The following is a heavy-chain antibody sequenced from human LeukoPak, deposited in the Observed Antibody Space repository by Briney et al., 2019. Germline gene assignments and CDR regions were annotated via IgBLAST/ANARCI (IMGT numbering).Heavy chain of an antibody. CDR1: GGSISSYY. V-gene: IGHV4-59*01. D-gene: IGHD6-19*01. CDR2: IYYGGST. Sequence: PSETLSLTCTVSGGSISSYYWSWIRQPPRKGLEWIGYIYYGGSTNYNPSLKSRVTISVDTSKNQISLKLSSVTAADTAVYYCARVGDRSGWYLGYWGQGTLVTVSS. J-gene: IGHJ4*02. CDR3: ARVGDRSGWYLGY.